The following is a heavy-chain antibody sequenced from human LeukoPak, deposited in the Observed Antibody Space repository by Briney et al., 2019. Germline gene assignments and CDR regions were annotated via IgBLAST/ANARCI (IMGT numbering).Heavy chain of an antibody. CDR2: IYHSGST. CDR3: AREGMPQQLVQRGAFDI. D-gene: IGHD6-13*01. J-gene: IGHJ3*02. CDR1: GYSISSGYY. Sequence: SETLSLTCTVSGYSISSGYYWGWIRQPPGQGLEWIGSIYHSGSTYYNPSLKSRVTISVDTSKNQFSLKLSSVSAADTAVYYCAREGMPQQLVQRGAFDIWGQGTMVTVSS. V-gene: IGHV4-38-2*02.